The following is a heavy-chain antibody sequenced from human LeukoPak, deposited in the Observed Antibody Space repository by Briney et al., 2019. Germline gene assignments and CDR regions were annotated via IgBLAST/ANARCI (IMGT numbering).Heavy chain of an antibody. D-gene: IGHD3-10*01. J-gene: IGHJ4*02. V-gene: IGHV3-23*01. CDR1: GFTFSNCA. Sequence: GGSLRLSCVASGFTFSNCAMSWVLQAPGKGLEWVSGITGRGSTTYYADSVKGRFTISRDNSKNTLYLQMNSLRAEDTALYYCAKDMAPYYWGQGTLVTVSS. CDR2: ITGRGSTT. CDR3: AKDMAPYY.